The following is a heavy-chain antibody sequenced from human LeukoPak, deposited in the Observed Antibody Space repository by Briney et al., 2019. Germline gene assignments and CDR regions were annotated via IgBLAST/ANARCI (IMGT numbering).Heavy chain of an antibody. Sequence: PGGSLRLSCAASGFTFSSYSMNWVRQAPGKGLEWVSSISSSSSYIYYADSVKGRFTISRDNAKNSLYLQMNSLRAEATAVYYCARARGPAAHTPDYWGQGTLVTVSS. CDR1: GFTFSSYS. CDR2: ISSSSSYI. CDR3: ARARGPAAHTPDY. D-gene: IGHD2-2*01. J-gene: IGHJ4*02. V-gene: IGHV3-21*01.